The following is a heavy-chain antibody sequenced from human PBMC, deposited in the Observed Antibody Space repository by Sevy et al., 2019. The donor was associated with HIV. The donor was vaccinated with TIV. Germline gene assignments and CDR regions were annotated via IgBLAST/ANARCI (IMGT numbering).Heavy chain of an antibody. CDR2: IYSGGST. D-gene: IGHD3-22*01. CDR1: GFTVSSNY. Sequence: GGSLRLSCAASGFTVSSNYMSWVRQAPGKGLEWVSVIYSGGSTYYADSVKGRFTISRDNSKNTLYLQMNSLRAEDTAVYYCATSGFQYYYDSSAGNPAGGGKGDAFDIWGHGTMVTVSS. V-gene: IGHV3-53*01. J-gene: IGHJ3*02. CDR3: ATSGFQYYYDSSAGNPAGGGKGDAFDI.